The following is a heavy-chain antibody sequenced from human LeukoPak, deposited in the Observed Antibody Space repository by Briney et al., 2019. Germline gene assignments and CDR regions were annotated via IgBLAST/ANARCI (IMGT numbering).Heavy chain of an antibody. D-gene: IGHD2-21*01. CDR2: IKQDGSEK. CDR3: ARGVMAARQGYYYYYMDV. J-gene: IGHJ6*03. CDR1: GFTFSSYW. V-gene: IGHV3-7*01. Sequence: GGSLRLSCAASGFTFSSYWMSWVRQAPGKGLEWVANIKQDGSEKYYVDSAKGRFTISRDNAKNSLYLQMNSLRADDTAVYYCARGVMAARQGYYYYYMDVWGKGTTVTVSS.